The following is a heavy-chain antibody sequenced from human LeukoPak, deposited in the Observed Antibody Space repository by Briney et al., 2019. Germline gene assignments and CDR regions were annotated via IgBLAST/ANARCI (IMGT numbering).Heavy chain of an antibody. Sequence: PGGSLRLSCAASGFTFSSYAMHWVRQAPGKGLEWVAVISYDGSNKYYADSVKGRFTISRDNSKNTLYLQMNSLRAEDTAVYYCAREVPSPRRDFDYWGQGTLVTVSS. D-gene: IGHD2-2*01. CDR2: ISYDGSNK. CDR3: AREVPSPRRDFDY. V-gene: IGHV3-30-3*01. CDR1: GFTFSSYA. J-gene: IGHJ4*02.